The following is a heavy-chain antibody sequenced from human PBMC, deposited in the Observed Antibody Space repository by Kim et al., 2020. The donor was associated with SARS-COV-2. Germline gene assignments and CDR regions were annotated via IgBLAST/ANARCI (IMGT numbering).Heavy chain of an antibody. CDR3: ARASGYYDSSGYYYGGWFDP. J-gene: IGHJ5*02. D-gene: IGHD3-22*01. V-gene: IGHV1-69*13. CDR1: GGTFSSYA. CDR2: IIPIFGTA. Sequence: SVKVSCKASGGTFSSYAISWVRQAPGQGLEWMGGIIPIFGTANYAQKFQGRVTITADESTSTAYMELSSLRSEDTAVYYCARASGYYDSSGYYYGGWFDPWGQGTLVTVSS.